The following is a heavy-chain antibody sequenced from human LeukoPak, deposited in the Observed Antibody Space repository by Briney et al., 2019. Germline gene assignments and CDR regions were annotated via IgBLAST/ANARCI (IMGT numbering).Heavy chain of an antibody. CDR3: ARDGGSGIDY. CDR1: GFSLTTYG. J-gene: IGHJ4*02. V-gene: IGHV3-33*01. Sequence: PGGSLRLSCAASGFSLTTYGTHWLRQAPGKGPEWVAVIWYDGSRKFYGDSVKGRFTVSRDTFENTMYLQMNSLRVEDTAVYYCARDGGSGIDYWGQGTLVTVSS. D-gene: IGHD3-10*01. CDR2: IWYDGSRK.